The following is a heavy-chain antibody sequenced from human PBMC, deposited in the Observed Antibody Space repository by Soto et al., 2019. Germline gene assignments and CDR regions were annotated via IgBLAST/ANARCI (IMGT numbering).Heavy chain of an antibody. J-gene: IGHJ5*02. CDR1: GGSISGGGYP. V-gene: IGHV4-31*03. Sequence: QVQLQESGPGLVKPSQTLSLTCTVAGGSISGGGYPWSWIRQHPGKCLEWIGYSYYSRSTYYNPSLKSRVTISGDTSKNQFSLKLSSVTAADTAVYYCARGTGYYDSSGYHNWFDPWGQGTLVTVSS. CDR3: ARGTGYYDSSGYHNWFDP. D-gene: IGHD3-22*01. CDR2: SYYSRST.